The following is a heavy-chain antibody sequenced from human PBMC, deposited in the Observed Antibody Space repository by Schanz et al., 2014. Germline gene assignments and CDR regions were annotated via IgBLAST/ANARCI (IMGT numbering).Heavy chain of an antibody. CDR2: IKQDGSEK. CDR3: ARDNYYGSGSCAY. CDR1: GFTFSKYC. Sequence: EGQLAESGGGLVQPGGSLRLSCGGSGFTFSKYCMSWVRQAPGKGLEWVANIKQDGSEKYYVDAVKGRFTISRDNAKNSMYLHMKSLRGEDTAVYYCARDNYYGSGSCAYWGQGTLVTVSS. D-gene: IGHD3-10*01. J-gene: IGHJ4*02. V-gene: IGHV3-7*04.